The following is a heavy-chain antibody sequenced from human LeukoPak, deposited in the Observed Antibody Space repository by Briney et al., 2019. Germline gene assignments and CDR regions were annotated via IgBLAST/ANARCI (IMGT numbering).Heavy chain of an antibody. CDR2: IYYSGST. V-gene: IGHV4-30-4*08. D-gene: IGHD3-3*01. Sequence: SETLSLTCTVSGGSISSGDYYWSWIRQPPGKGLEWIGYIYYSGSTYYNPSLKSRVTISVDTSKNQFSLKLSSVTAADTAVYYWARETIASYYDFWSGYYYWGQGTLVTVSS. CDR1: GGSISSGDYY. CDR3: ARETIASYYDFWSGYYY. J-gene: IGHJ4*02.